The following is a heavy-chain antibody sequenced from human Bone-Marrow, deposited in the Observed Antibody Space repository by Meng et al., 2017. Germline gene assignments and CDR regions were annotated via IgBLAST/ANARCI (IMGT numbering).Heavy chain of an antibody. CDR3: ARGKGQTSYYYYGMDV. CDR2: IIPIFGTA. Sequence: SVKVSCKASGGTFSSYAISWVRQAPGQGLEWMGGIIPIFGTANYAQKFQGRVTITADKSTSTAYMELSSLRSEDTAVYYCARGKGQTSYYYYGMDVWGQGTTVTGAS. J-gene: IGHJ6*02. CDR1: GGTFSSYA. V-gene: IGHV1-69*06.